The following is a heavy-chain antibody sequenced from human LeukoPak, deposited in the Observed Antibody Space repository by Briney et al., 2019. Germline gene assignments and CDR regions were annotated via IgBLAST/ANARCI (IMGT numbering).Heavy chain of an antibody. D-gene: IGHD5-12*01. CDR2: IKQDGSEK. Sequence: PGGSLRLSCAASGLTFNNYWMNWVRQAPGKGLEWVANIKQDGSEKKYVDSVKGRFTISRDNAKNTLYLQMNSLRAEDTAVYFCARDVYSGYTVNWFDPWGQGTLVTVSS. CDR1: GLTFNNYW. CDR3: ARDVYSGYTVNWFDP. V-gene: IGHV3-7*01. J-gene: IGHJ5*02.